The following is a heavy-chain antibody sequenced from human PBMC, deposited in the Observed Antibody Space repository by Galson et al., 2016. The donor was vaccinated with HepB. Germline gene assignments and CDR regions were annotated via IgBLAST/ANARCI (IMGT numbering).Heavy chain of an antibody. CDR2: ISYDGTNQ. V-gene: IGHV3-30-3*01. D-gene: IGHD3-3*01. Sequence: SLRLSCAASGFTFSMYAMHCVRQAPGKGLEWVAVISYDGTNQYYADSVKGRFTISRDDSKNTVYLQMNSLRTEGTAVYYCARGRYYDFWSGYYTGIDYWGQGTLVTVSS. CDR3: ARGRYYDFWSGYYTGIDY. J-gene: IGHJ4*02. CDR1: GFTFSMYA.